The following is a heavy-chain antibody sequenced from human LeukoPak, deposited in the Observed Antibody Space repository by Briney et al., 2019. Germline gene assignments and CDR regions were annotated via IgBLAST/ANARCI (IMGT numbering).Heavy chain of an antibody. CDR1: GGSLSGYY. D-gene: IGHD3-10*01. CDR2: INHSGST. Sequence: SETLSLTCAVYGGSLSGYYWSWIRQPPGKGLEWIGEINHSGSTNYNPSLKSRVTISLDTSRNQFSLKLNSVTAADTAVYYCAKSNGYGLIDIWGQGTMVTVSS. V-gene: IGHV4-34*01. J-gene: IGHJ3*02. CDR3: AKSNGYGLIDI.